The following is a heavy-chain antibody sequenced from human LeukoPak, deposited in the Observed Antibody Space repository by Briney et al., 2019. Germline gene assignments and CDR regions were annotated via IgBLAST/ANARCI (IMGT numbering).Heavy chain of an antibody. CDR2: INPNSGGT. Sequence: ASVKVSCKASGYTFTGYYMHWVRQAPGQGIEWMVWINPNSGGTNYAQKFQGRVTMTRDTSISTAYMELSRLRSDDTAVYYCARVPTMIVVGLYYMDVWGKGTTVTVSS. D-gene: IGHD3-22*01. V-gene: IGHV1-2*02. CDR3: ARVPTMIVVGLYYMDV. CDR1: GYTFTGYY. J-gene: IGHJ6*03.